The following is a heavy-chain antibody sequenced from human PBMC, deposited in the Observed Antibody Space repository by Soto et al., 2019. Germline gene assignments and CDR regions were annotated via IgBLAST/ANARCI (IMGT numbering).Heavy chain of an antibody. J-gene: IGHJ3*02. CDR2: IYYSGST. Sequence: SETLSLTCTVSGGSISSSSYYWGWIRQPPGKGLEWIGSIYYSGSTYYNPSLKSRVTISVDTSKNQFSLKLGSVTAADTAVYYCARLIRFGDIHISGQATIVTVSS. V-gene: IGHV4-39*01. CDR1: GGSISSSSYY. D-gene: IGHD3-16*01. CDR3: ARLIRFGDIHI.